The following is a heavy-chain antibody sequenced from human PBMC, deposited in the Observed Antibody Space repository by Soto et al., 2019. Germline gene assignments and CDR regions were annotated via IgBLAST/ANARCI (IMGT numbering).Heavy chain of an antibody. V-gene: IGHV1-69*13. CDR1: GDTFGRFT. Sequence: ASVKVSCKASGDTFGRFTINWVRQAPGQGLGWMGGIKPISDITNYAQRFQGRVTFTADASTSTVYLELSSLRSEDTAMYYCARDPSTINQLIGVRFDPWGQGTLVTVSS. CDR2: IKPISDIT. D-gene: IGHD4-4*01. J-gene: IGHJ5*02. CDR3: ARDPSTINQLIGVRFDP.